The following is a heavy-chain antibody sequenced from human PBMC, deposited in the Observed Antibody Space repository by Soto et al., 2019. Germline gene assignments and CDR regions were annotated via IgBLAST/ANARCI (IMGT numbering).Heavy chain of an antibody. CDR3: ARDTSYGSGSYSDY. D-gene: IGHD3-10*01. CDR2: IYYSGST. CDR1: GGSISSGGYY. Sequence: PSETLSLTCTVSGGSISSGGYYWSWIRQHPGKGLEWIGYIYYSGSTYYNPSLKSRVTISVDTSNNQFSLTLSSVTAADTAVYYCARDTSYGSGSYSDYWVQGTLVTVSS. J-gene: IGHJ4*02. V-gene: IGHV4-31*03.